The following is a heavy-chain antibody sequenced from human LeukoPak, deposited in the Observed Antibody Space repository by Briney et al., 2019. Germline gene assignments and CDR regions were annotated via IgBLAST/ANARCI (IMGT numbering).Heavy chain of an antibody. CDR1: GFTFSSYS. V-gene: IGHV3-21*06. Sequence: PGGSLRLSCTTSGFTFSSYSMNWVRQAPGKGLEWVSSISTTRSYIYYADSVKGRFTISRDNAKNSLYLQMNSLRAEDTAVYYCAREHFYYYDSSGFIDYWGQGTLVTVSS. J-gene: IGHJ4*02. CDR2: ISTTRSYI. D-gene: IGHD3-22*01. CDR3: AREHFYYYDSSGFIDY.